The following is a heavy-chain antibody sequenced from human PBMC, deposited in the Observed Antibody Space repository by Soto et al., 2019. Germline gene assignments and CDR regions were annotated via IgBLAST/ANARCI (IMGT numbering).Heavy chain of an antibody. CDR3: AKGFSYSVIDY. J-gene: IGHJ4*02. Sequence: QVQLVESGGGVVQPGRSLRLSCAASGFTFSAYGMHWVRQAPGKGLEWVAVISYDGSNKSYTDSVKGRFTISRDNSKNTLYLQMSSLRAEDTAVYYCAKGFSYSVIDYWGQGTLVTVYS. CDR1: GFTFSAYG. D-gene: IGHD5-18*01. V-gene: IGHV3-30*18. CDR2: ISYDGSNK.